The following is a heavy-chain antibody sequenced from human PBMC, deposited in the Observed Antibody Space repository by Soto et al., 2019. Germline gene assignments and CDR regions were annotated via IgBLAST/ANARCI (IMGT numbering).Heavy chain of an antibody. CDR2: IIPYYNTL. J-gene: IGHJ4*02. CDR3: ASGASGWYPYFFDS. D-gene: IGHD6-13*01. V-gene: IGHV1-69*01. Sequence: QAQVVQSGADVRKPGSSVKLSCKASAGTFNSYAIAWVRQAPGQGLEWMGGIIPYYNTLNYAQKFQDRVTITADDSTNTVYMELSSLRSDDTAVYFCASGASGWYPYFFDSWAQGTLVTVSS. CDR1: AGTFNSYA.